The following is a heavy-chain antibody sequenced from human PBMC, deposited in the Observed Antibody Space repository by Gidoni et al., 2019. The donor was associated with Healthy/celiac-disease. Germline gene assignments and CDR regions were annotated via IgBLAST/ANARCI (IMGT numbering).Heavy chain of an antibody. CDR1: GYTFNSYW. CDR2: IDPSDSNT. V-gene: IGHV5-10-1*03. J-gene: IGHJ4*02. D-gene: IGHD2-2*01. CDR3: ARIVVVVPAARGEFDY. Sequence: EVQLVQSGAEVKKPGESLRISCKGSGYTFNSYWISFVRQMPGQGLEWMGRIDPSDSNTNDSPSFQGHVTISADKSISTAYLQWSSLKASDTAMYYCARIVVVVPAARGEFDYWGQGTLVTVSS.